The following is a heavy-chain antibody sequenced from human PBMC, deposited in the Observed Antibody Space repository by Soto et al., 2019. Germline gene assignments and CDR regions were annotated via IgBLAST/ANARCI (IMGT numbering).Heavy chain of an antibody. D-gene: IGHD6-13*01. Sequence: GGSLRLSCAASGFTFSSYAMSWVRQAPGKGLEWVSAISGCGGSTYYADSVKGRFTISRDNSKTTLYLQMNSLRGEDTAVYYCAKVGPLAYSSSWSNSFDYWGQGTLVTVSS. V-gene: IGHV3-23*01. CDR2: ISGCGGST. CDR3: AKVGPLAYSSSWSNSFDY. J-gene: IGHJ4*02. CDR1: GFTFSSYA.